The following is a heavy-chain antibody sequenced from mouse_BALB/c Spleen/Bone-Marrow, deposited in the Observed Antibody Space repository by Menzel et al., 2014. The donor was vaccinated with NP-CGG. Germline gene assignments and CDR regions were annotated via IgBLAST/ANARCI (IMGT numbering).Heavy chain of an antibody. CDR3: ARGSSPYYYAMDY. J-gene: IGHJ4*01. CDR2: ISTYSGNT. Sequence: LVESGPELVRPGVSVKISCKGSGYTFTDYAMHWVKQSHATSLEWIGVISTYSGNTNYNQKFKGKATMTVDKSSSTAYMELARLTSEDSAIYYCARGSSPYYYAMDYWGQGTSVTVSS. V-gene: IGHV1-67*01. CDR1: GYTFTDYA. D-gene: IGHD1-1*01.